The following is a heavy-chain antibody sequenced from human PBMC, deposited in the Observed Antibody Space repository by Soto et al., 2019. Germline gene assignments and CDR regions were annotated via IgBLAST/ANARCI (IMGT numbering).Heavy chain of an antibody. J-gene: IGHJ6*02. CDR3: ARDLVGSGYGLYYYGMDV. V-gene: IGHV3-21*01. D-gene: IGHD5-18*01. CDR1: GFTFSSYS. Sequence: GGSLRLSCAASGFTFSSYSMNWVRQAPGKGLEWVSSISSSSSYIYYADSVKGRFTISRDNAKNSLYLQMNSLRAEDTAVYYCARDLVGSGYGLYYYGMDVWGQGTTVTVSS. CDR2: ISSSSSYI.